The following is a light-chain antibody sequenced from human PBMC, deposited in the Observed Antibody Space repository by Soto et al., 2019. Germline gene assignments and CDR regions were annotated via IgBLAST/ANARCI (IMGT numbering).Light chain of an antibody. V-gene: IGLV2-14*01. J-gene: IGLJ1*01. CDR1: SSDVGGYNY. CDR2: EVT. Sequence: QSALTQPASVSGSPGQSITISCTGTSSDVGGYNYVSWYQHHPGKAPKLIIYEVTNRPSGVSNRFSGSESANTASLTISGLQAEDEADYYCSSFTSSSFYVFGTGTKLTVL. CDR3: SSFTSSSFYV.